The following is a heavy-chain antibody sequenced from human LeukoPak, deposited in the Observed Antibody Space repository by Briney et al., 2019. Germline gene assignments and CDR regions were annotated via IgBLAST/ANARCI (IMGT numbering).Heavy chain of an antibody. CDR1: GFTFDDYT. Sequence: GGSLRLSCAASGFTFDDYTMHWVRQAPGKGLEWVSLISWDGGSTYYADSVKGRFTISRDNSKNSLYLQMNSLRAEDTAVYYCAPWICSGTSCYLDYWGQGTLVTVSS. CDR3: APWICSGTSCYLDY. CDR2: ISWDGGST. J-gene: IGHJ4*02. V-gene: IGHV3-43*01. D-gene: IGHD2-2*01.